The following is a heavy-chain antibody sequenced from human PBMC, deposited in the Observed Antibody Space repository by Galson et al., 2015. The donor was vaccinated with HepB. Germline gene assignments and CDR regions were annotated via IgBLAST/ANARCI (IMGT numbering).Heavy chain of an antibody. V-gene: IGHV4-4*07. CDR3: ARTGTTMVHLDY. D-gene: IGHD4/OR15-4a*01. J-gene: IGHJ4*02. Sequence: SETLSLTCTVSGGSISSYYWSWIRQPAGKGLEWIGRIYYSGSTNYNPSLKSRVTISVDTSKNQFSLKLNSVTAADTAVYYCARTGTTMVHLDYWGQGTLVTVSS. CDR1: GGSISSYY. CDR2: IYYSGST.